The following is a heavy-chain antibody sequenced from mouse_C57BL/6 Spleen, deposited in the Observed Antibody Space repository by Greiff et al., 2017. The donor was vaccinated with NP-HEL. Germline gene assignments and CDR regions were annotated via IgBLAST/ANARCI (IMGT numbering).Heavy chain of an antibody. CDR3: ARGDYSNYGPFAY. J-gene: IGHJ2*01. D-gene: IGHD2-5*01. Sequence: VQLQQPGAELVRPGSSVKLSCKASGYTFTSYWMHWVKQRPIQGLEWIGNIDPSDSETHYNQKFKDKATLTVDKSSSTAYMQLSSLTSEDSAVYYCARGDYSNYGPFAYWGQGTTLTVSS. CDR2: IDPSDSET. V-gene: IGHV1-52*01. CDR1: GYTFTSYW.